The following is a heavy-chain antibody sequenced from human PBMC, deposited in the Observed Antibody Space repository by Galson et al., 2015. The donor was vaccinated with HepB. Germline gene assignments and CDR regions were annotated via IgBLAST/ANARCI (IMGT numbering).Heavy chain of an antibody. D-gene: IGHD3-10*01. CDR1: GGSISSYY. Sequence: QVQLQESGPGLVKPSETLSLTCTVSGGSISSYYWSWIRQPPGKGLEWIGYIYYSGSTNYNPSLKSRVTISVDTSKNQFSLKLSSVTAADTAVYYCARDRLYYGSGIGEFDIWGQGTMVTVSS. J-gene: IGHJ3*02. CDR3: ARDRLYYGSGIGEFDI. CDR2: IYYSGST. V-gene: IGHV4-59*01.